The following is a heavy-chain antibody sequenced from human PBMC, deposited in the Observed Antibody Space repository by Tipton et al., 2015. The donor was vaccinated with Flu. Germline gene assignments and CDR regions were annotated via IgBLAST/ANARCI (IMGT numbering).Heavy chain of an antibody. D-gene: IGHD3-3*01. CDR3: AGPFGVVTDGAFDI. CDR1: GFTFSSYA. CDR2: ISGSGGST. V-gene: IGHV3-23*01. J-gene: IGHJ3*02. Sequence: SLRLSCAASGFTFSSYAMSWVRQAPGKGLEWVSAISGSGGSTYYADSVKGRFTIFRDNSKNTLYLQMNSLRAEDTAVYYCAGPFGVVTDGAFDIWGQGTMVTVSS.